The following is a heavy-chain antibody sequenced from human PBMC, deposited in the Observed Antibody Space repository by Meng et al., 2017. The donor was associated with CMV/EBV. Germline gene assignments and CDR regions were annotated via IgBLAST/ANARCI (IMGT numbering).Heavy chain of an antibody. Sequence: GESLKISCAASGFTFSSYEMNLVRQAPGKGLEWVSYISSSGSTIYYADSVKGRFTISRDNAKNSLYLQMNSLRAEDTAVYYCARGVVITIFGPTYNWFDPWGQGTLITVSS. CDR2: ISSSGSTI. J-gene: IGHJ5*02. D-gene: IGHD3-3*01. CDR3: ARGVVITIFGPTYNWFDP. CDR1: GFTFSSYE. V-gene: IGHV3-48*03.